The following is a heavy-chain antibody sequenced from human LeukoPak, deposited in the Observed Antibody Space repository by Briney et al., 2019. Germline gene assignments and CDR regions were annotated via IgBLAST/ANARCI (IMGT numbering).Heavy chain of an antibody. Sequence: PSETLSLTCAVYGGSFSGYCWSWIRQPPGKGLEWIGEINHGGSTNYNPSLKSRVTISVDTSKNQFSLKLSSVTAADTAVYYCARRRIITMIVVVMKTPYFDYWGQGTLVTVSS. V-gene: IGHV4-34*01. CDR3: ARRRIITMIVVVMKTPYFDY. CDR1: GGSFSGYC. J-gene: IGHJ4*02. D-gene: IGHD3-22*01. CDR2: INHGGST.